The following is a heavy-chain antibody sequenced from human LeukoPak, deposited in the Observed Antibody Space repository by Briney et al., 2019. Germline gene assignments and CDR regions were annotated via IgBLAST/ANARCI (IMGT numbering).Heavy chain of an antibody. D-gene: IGHD6-13*01. J-gene: IGHJ4*02. CDR3: ARDYAQQLVD. V-gene: IGHV4-30-2*01. CDR1: GGSISSGGYY. Sequence: SQTLPLTCTVSGGSISSGGYYWSWIRQPPGKGLEWIGYIYHSGSTYYNPSLKSRVTISVDRSKNQFSLKLSSVTAADTAVYYCARDYAQQLVDWGQGTLVTVSS. CDR2: IYHSGST.